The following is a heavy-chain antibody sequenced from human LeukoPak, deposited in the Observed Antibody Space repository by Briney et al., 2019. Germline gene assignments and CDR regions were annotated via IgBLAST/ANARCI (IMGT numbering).Heavy chain of an antibody. CDR3: ARELKVAGPTTGFDY. J-gene: IGHJ4*02. V-gene: IGHV3-23*01. CDR1: GFTFGNYA. D-gene: IGHD1-26*01. Sequence: QPGGSLRLSCAASGFTFGNYAMSWVRQAPGKGLEWVSAIPGSGDSTYYADPVKGRFTISRDNSKNTLDLQMNSLRADDTAVYYCARELKVAGPTTGFDYWGQGTLVTVSS. CDR2: IPGSGDST.